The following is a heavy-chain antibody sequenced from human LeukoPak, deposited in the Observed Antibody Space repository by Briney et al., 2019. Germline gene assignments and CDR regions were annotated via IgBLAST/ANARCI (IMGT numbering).Heavy chain of an antibody. V-gene: IGHV3-30*02. CDR2: MRSAGGTK. Sequence: GGSLRLSCAASGFSFSSYGMHWVRQAPGKGVEWVAYMRSAGGTKYYADSVKGRFTISRDNSKNTLYLQMNSLRAEDTAVYYCAKAPYYYDSSGHQRGAFDIWGQGTMVTVSS. CDR3: AKAPYYYDSSGHQRGAFDI. D-gene: IGHD3-22*01. J-gene: IGHJ3*02. CDR1: GFSFSSYG.